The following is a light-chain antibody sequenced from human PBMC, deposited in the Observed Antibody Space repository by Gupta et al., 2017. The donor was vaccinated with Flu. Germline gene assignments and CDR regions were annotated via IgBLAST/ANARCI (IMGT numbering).Light chain of an antibody. J-gene: IGKJ2*01. CDR1: QGIRND. CDR2: AAY. CDR3: RQDYNSPYT. Sequence: AIQMTPSPSSLSASVGDRVTITCRASQGIRNDLGWYQQKPGKAPRLLIYAAYRLQSGVPSRFSGSASGTDFTLTISDLQPEDFATYYCRQDYNSPYTFGQGTKLEIK. V-gene: IGKV1-6*01.